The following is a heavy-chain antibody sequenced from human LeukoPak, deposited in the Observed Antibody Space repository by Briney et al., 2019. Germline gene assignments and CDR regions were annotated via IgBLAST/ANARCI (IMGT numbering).Heavy chain of an antibody. Sequence: ASVKVSCKASGYTFTSYYMHWVRQAPGQGLEWMGIINPSGGSTSYAQKFQDRVSMTRDTSTSTVYMELSSLRSEDTAVYYCARDFEGYSYGRGYGMDVWGQGTTVTVSS. J-gene: IGHJ6*02. CDR3: ARDFEGYSYGRGYGMDV. V-gene: IGHV1-46*01. CDR2: INPSGGST. D-gene: IGHD5-18*01. CDR1: GYTFTSYY.